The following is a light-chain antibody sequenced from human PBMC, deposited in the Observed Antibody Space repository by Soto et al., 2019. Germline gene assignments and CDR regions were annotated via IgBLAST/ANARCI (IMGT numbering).Light chain of an antibody. CDR3: QQRSNWPLIT. Sequence: EMVLTQSPATLSLSPGERATLSCRASQSVSSYLAWYQQKPGQAPRLLIYDASNRATGIPARFSGSGSGTDFTLTISSLEPEDFAVYHCQQRSNWPLITFGQGTRLEIK. J-gene: IGKJ5*01. V-gene: IGKV3-11*01. CDR2: DAS. CDR1: QSVSSY.